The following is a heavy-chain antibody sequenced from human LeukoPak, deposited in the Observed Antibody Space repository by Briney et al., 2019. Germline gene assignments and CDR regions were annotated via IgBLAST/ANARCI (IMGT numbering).Heavy chain of an antibody. CDR3: ARGRSGYSSSWYGSIVNWFDP. Sequence: ASVKVSCKASGYTFTSYAMHWVRQAPGQRLEWMGWINAGNGNTKYSQEFQGRVTITRDTSASTAYMELSSLRSEDMAVYYCARGRSGYSSSWYGSIVNWFDPWGQGTLVTVSS. J-gene: IGHJ5*02. CDR1: GYTFTSYA. D-gene: IGHD6-13*01. V-gene: IGHV1-3*03. CDR2: INAGNGNT.